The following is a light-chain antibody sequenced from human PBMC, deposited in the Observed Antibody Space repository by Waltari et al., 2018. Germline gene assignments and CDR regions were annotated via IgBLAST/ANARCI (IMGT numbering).Light chain of an antibody. CDR3: LQHNSYPPT. V-gene: IGKV1-17*03. CDR1: QDINIY. CDR2: EAS. J-gene: IGKJ1*01. Sequence: DIQMTQSPSAMSASVGDRVPITCRASQDINIYLAWFQQRPGKVPKRLIYEASTLPSGVPSRFSGSGSGTEFTLTINSLQPEDSATYYCLQHNSYPPTFGQGTKVEVK.